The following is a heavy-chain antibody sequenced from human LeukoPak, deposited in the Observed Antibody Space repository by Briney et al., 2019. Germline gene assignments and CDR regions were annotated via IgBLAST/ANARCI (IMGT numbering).Heavy chain of an antibody. CDR1: GFTFSSFA. CDR3: AKDWGY. CDR2: ISASGGST. V-gene: IGHV3-23*01. Sequence: LPGGSLRLPCAASGFTFSSFAMRWVRQAPGKGLEWVSAISASGGSTHYADSVKGRFTISRDNSKNTLYLQMNSLRVEDTAVYYCAKDWGYWGQGTLVTVSS. D-gene: IGHD3-16*01. J-gene: IGHJ4*02.